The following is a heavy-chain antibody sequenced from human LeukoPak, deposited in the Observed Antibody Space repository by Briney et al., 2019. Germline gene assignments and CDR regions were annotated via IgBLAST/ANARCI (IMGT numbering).Heavy chain of an antibody. V-gene: IGHV1-18*01. CDR1: GYTFTSYG. CDR3: ARDRDYDILTPQLEY. J-gene: IGHJ4*02. CDR2: IRAYNGNT. D-gene: IGHD3-9*01. Sequence: ASVKVSCKASGYTFTSYGISWVRQAPGQGLEWMGWIRAYNGNTNYAQKLQGRVTMTTDTSTSTAYMELRSLRSDDTAVYYCARDRDYDILTPQLEYWGQGTLVTVSS.